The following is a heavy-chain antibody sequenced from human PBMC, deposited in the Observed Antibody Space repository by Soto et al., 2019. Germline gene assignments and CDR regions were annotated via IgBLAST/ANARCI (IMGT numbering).Heavy chain of an antibody. CDR2: MNPDSGNT. CDR1: GYTFTSYH. D-gene: IGHD2-2*01. Sequence: QVQLVQSGAEVKKPGASVKVSCRASGYTFTSYHINWVRQATGQGLEWMGWMNPDSGNTGYAQKFQGRVTMTSNTSLSTAYMELSSLRSEDTAVYYCARWEHIVLVPTARPGVDVWGQGTTVTVSS. V-gene: IGHV1-8*01. CDR3: ARWEHIVLVPTARPGVDV. J-gene: IGHJ6*02.